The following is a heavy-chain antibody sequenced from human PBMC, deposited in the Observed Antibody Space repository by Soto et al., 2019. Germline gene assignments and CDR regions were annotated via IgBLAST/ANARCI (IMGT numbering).Heavy chain of an antibody. J-gene: IGHJ6*02. V-gene: IGHV1-69*13. D-gene: IGHD1-1*01. CDR1: GCTFSSYA. Sequence: ASVKVSCKASGCTFSSYAISWVRQAPGQGLEWMGGIIPIFGTANYAQKFQGRVTITADESTSTAYMELSSLRSEDTAVYYCARDNLGVRNEADYYYGIDVRGDGNTFTV. CDR2: IIPIFGTA. CDR3: ARDNLGVRNEADYYYGIDV.